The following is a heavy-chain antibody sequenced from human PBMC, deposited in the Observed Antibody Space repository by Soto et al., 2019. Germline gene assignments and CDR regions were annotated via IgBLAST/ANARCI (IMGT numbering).Heavy chain of an antibody. Sequence: GGSLRLSCAASGFTFSNAWMSWVRQATGKGLEWVGRIKSKTDGGTTDYAAPVKGRFTISRDDSKNTLYLQMNSLKTEDTAVYYCTTVLVEMATITDFDYWGQGTLVTVS. V-gene: IGHV3-15*01. J-gene: IGHJ4*02. CDR3: TTVLVEMATITDFDY. CDR2: IKSKTDGGTT. CDR1: GFTFSNAW. D-gene: IGHD5-12*01.